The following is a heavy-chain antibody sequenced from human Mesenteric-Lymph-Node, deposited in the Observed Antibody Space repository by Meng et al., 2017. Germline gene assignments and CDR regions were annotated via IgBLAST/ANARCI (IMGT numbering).Heavy chain of an antibody. CDR3: TRETRYYDSSGYYPYYFDY. CDR2: IRSKAYGGTT. CDR1: GFTFGDYA. Sequence: SLRLSCTASGFTFGDYAMSWFRQAPGKGLEWVGFIRSKAYGGTTEYAASVKGRFTISRDDSKSIAYLQMNSLKTEDTAVYYCTRETRYYDSSGYYPYYFDYWGQGTLVTVSS. V-gene: IGHV3-49*03. J-gene: IGHJ4*02. D-gene: IGHD3-22*01.